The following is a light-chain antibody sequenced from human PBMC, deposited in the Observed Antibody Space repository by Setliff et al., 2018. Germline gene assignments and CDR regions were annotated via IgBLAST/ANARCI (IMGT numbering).Light chain of an antibody. J-gene: IGLJ1*01. CDR3: SAWDDSLKACV. V-gene: IGLV1-44*01. CDR2: SQN. CDR1: SSNIGRRT. Sequence: QSVLTQPPSASGTPGQLVTISCSGSSSNIGRRTVNWYQQVPGMAPKLLIYSQNQRPSGVPDRFSASKSGTSASLAISGLQSDDEADYYCSAWDDSLKACVFGTGTKVTV.